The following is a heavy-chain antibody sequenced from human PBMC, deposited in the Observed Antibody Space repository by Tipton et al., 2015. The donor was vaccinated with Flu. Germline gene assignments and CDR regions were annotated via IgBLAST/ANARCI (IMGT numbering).Heavy chain of an antibody. CDR2: IYTSGST. Sequence: GLVKPSETLSLTCTVSGYSISSGYYWGWIRQPAGKGLEWIGRIYTSGSTIYNPSLRSRVTISIDTSKNQFSLRLSSVTAADTAVYYCAREYDGSDYYDSVSLDPWGQGTLVTVSS. CDR1: GYSISSGYY. J-gene: IGHJ5*02. D-gene: IGHD3-22*01. CDR3: AREYDGSDYYDSVSLDP. V-gene: IGHV4-61*02.